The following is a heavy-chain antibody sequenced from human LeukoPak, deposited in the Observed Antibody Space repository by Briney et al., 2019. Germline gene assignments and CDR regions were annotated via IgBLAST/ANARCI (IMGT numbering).Heavy chain of an antibody. CDR3: ARVSGSGWFDY. D-gene: IGHD6-19*01. Sequence: SETLSLTCTVSGGSISGYYWSWIRQPPGKGLEWIGYIYYSGSTNYNPSLKSRVTISVDTSKNQFSLKLSSVTAADTAVYYCARVSGSGWFDYWGQGTLVTVSS. V-gene: IGHV4-59*01. J-gene: IGHJ4*02. CDR2: IYYSGST. CDR1: GGSISGYY.